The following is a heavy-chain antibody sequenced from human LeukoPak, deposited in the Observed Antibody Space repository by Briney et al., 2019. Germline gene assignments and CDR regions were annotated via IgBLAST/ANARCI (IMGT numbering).Heavy chain of an antibody. Sequence: GESLRISCKGSGYRFTSYWITWVRQMPGKGLEWMGRIDPSDPSGSYTTYSPSFEGHVTISTDKSINTAYLQWRSLRASDTAMYYCAKSFYADWHFDHWGRGTLVTVSS. CDR2: IDPSDPSGSYT. CDR3: AKSFYADWHFDH. CDR1: GYRFTSYW. J-gene: IGHJ2*01. V-gene: IGHV5-10-1*01. D-gene: IGHD3-16*01.